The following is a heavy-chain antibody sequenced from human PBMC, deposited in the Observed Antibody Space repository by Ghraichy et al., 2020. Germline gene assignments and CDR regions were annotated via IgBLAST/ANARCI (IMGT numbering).Heavy chain of an antibody. V-gene: IGHV4-59*01. CDR1: GGSISSYY. D-gene: IGHD3-3*01. CDR3: ARALDDFWSGYPTLYYYYYMDV. Sequence: SETLSLTCTVSGGSISSYYWSWIRQPPGKGLEWIGYIYYSGSTNYNPSLKSRVTISVDTSKNQFSLKLSSVTAADTAVYYCARALDDFWSGYPTLYYYYYMDVWGKGTTVTVSS. CDR2: IYYSGST. J-gene: IGHJ6*03.